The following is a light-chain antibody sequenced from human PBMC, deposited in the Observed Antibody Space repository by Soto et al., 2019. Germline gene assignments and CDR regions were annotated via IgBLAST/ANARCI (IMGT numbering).Light chain of an antibody. CDR3: LLCINWPFFT. V-gene: IGKV3-11*01. J-gene: IGKJ3*01. CDR2: DAS. CDR1: QSVGNY. Sequence: EIVLTQSPATLSLSPGERATLSCRASQSVGNYLAWNQQKPGQAPRLLIYDASNRATGIPARFSGSGSGTDFTLTISSLEPEDFALYYCLLCINWPFFTFCPGTKVDVK.